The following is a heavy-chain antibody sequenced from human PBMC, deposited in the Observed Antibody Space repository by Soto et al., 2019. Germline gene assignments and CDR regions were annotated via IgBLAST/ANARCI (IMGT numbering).Heavy chain of an antibody. Sequence: QVQLVESGGGVVQPGRSLRLSCAASGFTFSSYGMHWVRQAPGKGLEWVAVISYDGSNKYYADSVKGRFTISRDNSKNTLYLQMNSLRAEDTAVYYCANGPDWEPWNPPFVPWGQGTLVTVSS. J-gene: IGHJ5*02. CDR1: GFTFSSYG. V-gene: IGHV3-30*18. CDR2: ISYDGSNK. D-gene: IGHD1-1*01. CDR3: ANGPDWEPWNPPFVP.